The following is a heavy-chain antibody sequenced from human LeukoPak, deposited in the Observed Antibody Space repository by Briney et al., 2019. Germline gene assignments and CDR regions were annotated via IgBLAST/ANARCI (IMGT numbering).Heavy chain of an antibody. D-gene: IGHD3-22*01. CDR1: GFTFSTYG. Sequence: GGSLRLSCAASGFTFSTYGMHWVRQAPGKGLEWVTFIRYDGSHKYSTDSVKGRFTISRDNSNNTLYLQMNNLRAEHTALYYCAKISGYYPFDYWGQGTLVTVSS. V-gene: IGHV3-30*02. CDR2: IRYDGSHK. J-gene: IGHJ4*02. CDR3: AKISGYYPFDY.